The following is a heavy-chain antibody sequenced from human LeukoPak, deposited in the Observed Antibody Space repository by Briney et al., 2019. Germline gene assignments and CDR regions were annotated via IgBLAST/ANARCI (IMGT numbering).Heavy chain of an antibody. CDR2: INPNSGGT. D-gene: IGHD5-18*01. CDR3: ARDGDTYGYYYYGLDV. J-gene: IGHJ6*02. V-gene: IGHV1-2*02. Sequence: ASVKVSCTASGYTFTFYYMHWVRQAPGQGLGWMGWINPNSGGTKYAQTFKGRVTMTRDTSISTAYMELSSLRSDDTAVYYCARDGDTYGYYYYGLDVWGQGTTVTVSS. CDR1: GYTFTFYY.